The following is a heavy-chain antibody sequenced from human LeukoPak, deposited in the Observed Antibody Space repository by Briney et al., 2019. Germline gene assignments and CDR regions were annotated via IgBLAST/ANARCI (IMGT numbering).Heavy chain of an antibody. CDR2: IYYSGST. V-gene: IGHV4-59*08. D-gene: IGHD6-19*01. J-gene: IGHJ2*01. CDR3: ARRIWADWYFDL. CDR1: GGSISSYY. Sequence: SETLPLTCTVSGGSISSYYWRWIRQPPGKGLEWIGYIYYSGSTTHNPSLKSRVTISVDTSKNQFSLKLSSVTAADTAVYYCARRIWADWYFDLWGRGTLVTVSS.